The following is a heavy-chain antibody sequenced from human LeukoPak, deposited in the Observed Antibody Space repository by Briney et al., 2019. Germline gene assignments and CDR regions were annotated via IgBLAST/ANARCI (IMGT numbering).Heavy chain of an antibody. CDR3: ARVRGSSGSYEYYHYMDV. V-gene: IGHV4-59*12. D-gene: IGHD1-26*01. Sequence: SETLSLTCTVSGVSISSYYWSWIRQPPGKGLEWIGYIYYSGSTNYNPSLKSRVTISVDTSKNQFSLKLSSVTAADTAVYYCARVRGSSGSYEYYHYMDVWGKGTTVTISS. J-gene: IGHJ6*03. CDR1: GVSISSYY. CDR2: IYYSGST.